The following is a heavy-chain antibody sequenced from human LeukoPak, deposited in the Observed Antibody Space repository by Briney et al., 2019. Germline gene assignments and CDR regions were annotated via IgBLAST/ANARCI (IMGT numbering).Heavy chain of an antibody. V-gene: IGHV1-18*01. CDR1: GYTFTSYG. D-gene: IGHD3-22*01. J-gene: IGHJ4*02. CDR2: ISAYNGNT. CDR3: ARAPENYYDSSGYRH. Sequence: ASVTVSCKASGYTFTSYGISWVRQAPGQGLEWMGWISAYNGNTNYAQKLQGRVTMTTDTSTSTAYMELRSLRSDDTAVYYCARAPENYYDSSGYRHWGQGTLVTVSS.